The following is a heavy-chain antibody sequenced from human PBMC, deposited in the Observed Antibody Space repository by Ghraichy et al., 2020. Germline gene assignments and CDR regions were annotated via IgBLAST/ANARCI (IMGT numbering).Heavy chain of an antibody. J-gene: IGHJ5*02. CDR3: ARSLVRNLHNWLDP. D-gene: IGHD6-13*01. CDR2: IIPIFGTA. V-gene: IGHV1-69*13. Sequence: SVKVSCKASGGTFSSYAISWVRQAPGQGLEWMGGIIPIFGTANYAQKFQGRVTITADESTSTAYMELSSLRSEDTAVYYCARSLVRNLHNWLDPWGQGTLVTVSS. CDR1: GGTFSSYA.